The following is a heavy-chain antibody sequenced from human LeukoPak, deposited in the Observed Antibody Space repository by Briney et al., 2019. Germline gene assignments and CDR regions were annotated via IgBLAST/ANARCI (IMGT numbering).Heavy chain of an antibody. CDR1: GFTFRSYS. J-gene: IGHJ4*02. CDR3: ARYSDTGYSSSWYSTPFDY. Sequence: GGSPRLSCAASGFTFRSYSMKWVRQAPGKGLEWVSSISSSSSYIYYADSVKGRFTISRDNAKNLLYLQMNNLRAEDTAVYYCARYSDTGYSSSWYSTPFDYWGQGTLVTVSS. V-gene: IGHV3-21*06. D-gene: IGHD6-13*01. CDR2: ISSSSSYI.